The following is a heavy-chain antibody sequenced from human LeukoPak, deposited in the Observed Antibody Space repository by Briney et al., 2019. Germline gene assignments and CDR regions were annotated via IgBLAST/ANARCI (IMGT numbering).Heavy chain of an antibody. J-gene: IGHJ6*03. CDR1: GFTFSTYQ. CDR2: ISSSGSTI. D-gene: IGHD2-15*01. V-gene: IGHV3-48*03. CDR3: ARVGYCSGGSCYPTFRYYYYMDV. Sequence: GGSLRLSCAASGFTFSTYQMNWVRQAPGKGLEWVSYISSSGSTIYYADSVKGRFTISRDNAKNSLYLQMNSLRAEDTAVYYCARVGYCSGGSCYPTFRYYYYMDVWGEGTTVTISS.